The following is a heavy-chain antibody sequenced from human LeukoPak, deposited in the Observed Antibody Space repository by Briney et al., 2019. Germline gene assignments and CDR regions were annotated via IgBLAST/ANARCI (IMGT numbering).Heavy chain of an antibody. J-gene: IGHJ4*02. CDR2: VDYSGST. Sequence: GSLRLSCAASGFTFDDYGMSWIRQPPGKGLEWVGYVDYSGSTNYNPSLKSRVTISVDTSKNQFSLKLSSVTAADTGMYYCARISFLTHGHSGNDAYYFDSWGQGALVTASS. V-gene: IGHV4-59*01. CDR3: ARISFLTHGHSGNDAYYFDS. D-gene: IGHD5-12*01. CDR1: GFTFDDYG.